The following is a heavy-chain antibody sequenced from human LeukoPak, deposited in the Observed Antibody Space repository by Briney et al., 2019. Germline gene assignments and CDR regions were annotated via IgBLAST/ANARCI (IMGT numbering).Heavy chain of an antibody. CDR1: GYSISSGYY. CDR3: ARDLWGSGIDN. D-gene: IGHD3-10*01. CDR2: IYHSGST. J-gene: IGHJ4*02. V-gene: IGHV4-38-2*02. Sequence: NPSETLSLTCTVSGYSISSGYYWGWIRQPPGKGLEWIGSIYHSGSTNYNPSLKSRVTISVDTSKNQFSLKLSSVTAADTAVYYCARDLWGSGIDNWGQGTLVTVSS.